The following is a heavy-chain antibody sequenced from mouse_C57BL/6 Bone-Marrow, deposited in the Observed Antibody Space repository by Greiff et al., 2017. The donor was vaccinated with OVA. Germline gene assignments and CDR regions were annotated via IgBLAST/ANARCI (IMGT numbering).Heavy chain of an antibody. V-gene: IGHV1-52*01. CDR3: ARSYYGSSSWFAY. Sequence: QVQLQQPGAELVRPGSSVKLSCKASGYTFTSYWMHWVKPRPIQGLEWIGNIDPSDSETHYTQKFKDKATLTVDKSSSTAYMQLSSLTSEDSAVYYCARSYYGSSSWFAYWGQGTLVTVSA. D-gene: IGHD1-1*01. CDR2: IDPSDSET. CDR1: GYTFTSYW. J-gene: IGHJ3*01.